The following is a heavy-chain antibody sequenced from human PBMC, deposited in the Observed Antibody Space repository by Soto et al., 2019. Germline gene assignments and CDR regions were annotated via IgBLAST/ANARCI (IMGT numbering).Heavy chain of an antibody. CDR1: GYSFTSYW. CDR3: ASRDFDSGGSFDY. J-gene: IGHJ4*02. CDR2: IDPSDSYT. V-gene: IGHV5-10-1*01. Sequence: GESLKISCKGSGYSFTSYWISWVRQMPGKGLEWMGRIDPSDSYTNYSPSFQGHVTISADKSISTAYLQWSSLKASDAAMYYCASRDFDSGGSFDYWGQGTLVTVSS. D-gene: IGHD3-22*01.